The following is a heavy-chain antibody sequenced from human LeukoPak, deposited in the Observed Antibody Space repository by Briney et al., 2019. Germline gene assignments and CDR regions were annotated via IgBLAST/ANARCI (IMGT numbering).Heavy chain of an antibody. CDR2: IYYSGST. CDR3: AKIRVSSGYYFSYYYYYMDV. J-gene: IGHJ6*03. V-gene: IGHV4-59*12. Sequence: PSETLSLTCTVSGGSISSYYWSWIRQPPGKGLEWIGYIYYSGSTNYKPSLKSRVTISVDTSKNQFSLKLSSVTAADTAVYYCAKIRVSSGYYFSYYYYYMDVWGKGTTVTVSS. D-gene: IGHD3-22*01. CDR1: GGSISSYY.